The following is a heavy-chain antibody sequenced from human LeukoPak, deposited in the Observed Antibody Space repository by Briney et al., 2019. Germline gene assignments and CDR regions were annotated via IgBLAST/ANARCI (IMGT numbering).Heavy chain of an antibody. D-gene: IGHD6-19*01. CDR3: ARHSGSGWYLDY. V-gene: IGHV5-51*01. CDR2: IYHSDSDT. CDR1: GYRFTSYW. J-gene: IGHJ4*02. Sequence: GESLKISCKGSGYRFTSYWIGWVRQIPGKGVEGGGIIYHSDSDTRYSPSFQGQVTISAGKSISTAYLQWSSLKASDTAMYYCARHSGSGWYLDYWGQGTLVTVSS.